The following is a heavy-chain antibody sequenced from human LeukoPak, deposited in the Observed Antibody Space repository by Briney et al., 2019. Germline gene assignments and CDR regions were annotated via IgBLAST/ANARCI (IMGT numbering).Heavy chain of an antibody. D-gene: IGHD2-2*01. CDR2: ISSGSTM. V-gene: IGHV3-48*03. Sequence: PAGGALRLSCAASGFTFSSYEMNWVRQAPGKGLEWVAYISSGSTMYYADSVKGRFTISRDNAKSTLYLQMNSLRAEDTAVYYCASSTQISKYADYWGQGALVTVPS. CDR1: GFTFSSYE. J-gene: IGHJ4*02. CDR3: ASSTQISKYADY.